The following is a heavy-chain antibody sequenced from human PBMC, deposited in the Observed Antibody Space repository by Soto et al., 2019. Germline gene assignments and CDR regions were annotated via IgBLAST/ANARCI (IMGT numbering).Heavy chain of an antibody. V-gene: IGHV3-64*01. D-gene: IGHD5-18*01. Sequence: TGGSLRLSCAASGFTFSSYAMHWVRQAPGKGLEYVSAISSNGGSTYYANSVKGRFTISRDNSKNTLYLQMGSLRAEDTAVYYCARDAVASISDTAMFDYWGQGTLVTVSS. CDR1: GFTFSSYA. CDR3: ARDAVASISDTAMFDY. J-gene: IGHJ4*02. CDR2: ISSNGGST.